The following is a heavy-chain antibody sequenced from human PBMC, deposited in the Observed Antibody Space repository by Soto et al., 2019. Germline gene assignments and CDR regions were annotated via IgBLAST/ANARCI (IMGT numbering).Heavy chain of an antibody. J-gene: IGHJ5*02. CDR1: GVSISSGGYY. V-gene: IGHV4-31*03. Sequence: TLSLTCTFSGVSISSGGYYCSWIRQHPGKGLEWIGYIYYSGSTYYNPSLKSRVTISVDTSKNQFSLKLSSVTAADTAVYYCARYKLTNNWFDPLVQGTLGTVSS. D-gene: IGHD2-2*01. CDR2: IYYSGST. CDR3: ARYKLTNNWFDP.